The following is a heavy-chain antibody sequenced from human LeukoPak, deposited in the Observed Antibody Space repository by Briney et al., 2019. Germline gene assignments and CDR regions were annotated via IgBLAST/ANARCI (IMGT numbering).Heavy chain of an antibody. V-gene: IGHV3-7*01. J-gene: IGHJ4*02. D-gene: IGHD6-13*01. CDR3: ASEVSSSCDY. CDR1: GFIFSSYW. Sequence: PGGSLRLSCAASGFIFSSYWMSWVRQAPGKGLEWVANIKQDGSEKYYVDSVKGRFTISRDNAKNSLYLQMNSLRAEDTAVYYCASEVSSSCDYWGQGTLVTVSS. CDR2: IKQDGSEK.